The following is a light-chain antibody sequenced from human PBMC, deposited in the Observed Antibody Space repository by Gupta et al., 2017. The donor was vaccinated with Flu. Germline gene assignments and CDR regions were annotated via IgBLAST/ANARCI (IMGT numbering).Light chain of an antibody. V-gene: IGKV1-5*03. CDR3: QQYNSYSPG. CDR2: KAS. CDR1: QSISSW. J-gene: IGKJ1*01. Sequence: DIQMTQSPSTLSASVGDRVTITCRASQSISSWLAWYQQKPGKAPKLLIYKASSLESGVPSRFSGSGSGTEFTLTISSLQPDDFATYYCQQYNSYSPGLGQGTKVEIK.